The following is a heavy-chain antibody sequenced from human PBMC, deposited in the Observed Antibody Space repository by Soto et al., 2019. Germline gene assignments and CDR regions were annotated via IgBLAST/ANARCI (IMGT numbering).Heavy chain of an antibody. CDR2: ISGSGGST. Sequence: GESLNISCAASGFTFSIYAMSWVRQAPGKGLEWVSAISGSGGSTYYADSVKGRFTISRDNSKDTLYLQMNGLGVEDTAIYYCAKGESLYSSHPWDSWGHGTLVTVSS. CDR1: GFTFSIYA. J-gene: IGHJ5*01. CDR3: AKGESLYSSHPWDS. D-gene: IGHD3-10*01. V-gene: IGHV3-23*01.